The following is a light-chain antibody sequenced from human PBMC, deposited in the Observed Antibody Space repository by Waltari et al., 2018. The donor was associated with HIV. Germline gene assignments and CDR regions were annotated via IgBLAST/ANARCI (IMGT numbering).Light chain of an antibody. CDR2: SNS. CDR1: PSNIGNNS. Sequence: QSVLTQPPSASGTPGQRVTISCSGSPSNIGNNSVNWYQQFPGSAPQLLLYSNSQRPLGVPDRFSGSKSGSSASLAISGPQADDEAHYYCASWDDTLGMVFGGGTTLTVL. V-gene: IGLV1-44*01. CDR3: ASWDDTLGMV. J-gene: IGLJ2*01.